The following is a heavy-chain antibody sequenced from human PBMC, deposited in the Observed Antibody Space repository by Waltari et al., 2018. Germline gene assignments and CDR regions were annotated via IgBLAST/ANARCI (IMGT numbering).Heavy chain of an antibody. CDR3: ARRVSTKGAFEV. D-gene: IGHD5-12*01. Sequence: QVQLVQSGPEVKQPGSSVKVSCKSSGGPLGSVGLHWLRQAPGQGLEWMGKIIPMPGITDYEQKFQGRLRITADRSTTTGYMELRSLGTEDTAIYYCARRVSTKGAFEVWGRGTLVTVSP. J-gene: IGHJ3*01. V-gene: IGHV1-69*02. CDR2: IIPMPGIT. CDR1: GGPLGSVG.